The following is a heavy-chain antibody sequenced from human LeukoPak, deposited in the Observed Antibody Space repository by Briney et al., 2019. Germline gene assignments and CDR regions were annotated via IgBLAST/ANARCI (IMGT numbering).Heavy chain of an antibody. V-gene: IGHV4-39*01. CDR1: GGSISSTSYY. CDR2: IYYSGST. Sequence: SETLSLTCTVSGGSISSTSYYWGWIRQPPGKGLEWIGSIYYSGSTYYNPSLKTPVTTSVDTSKNQFSLRLSSVTAADTAVYFCARHEGYSYAFAYWGQGTLVTVSS. D-gene: IGHD5-18*01. J-gene: IGHJ4*02. CDR3: ARHEGYSYAFAY.